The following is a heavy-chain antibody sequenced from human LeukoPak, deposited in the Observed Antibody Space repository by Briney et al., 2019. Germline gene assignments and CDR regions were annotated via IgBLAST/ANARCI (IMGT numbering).Heavy chain of an antibody. CDR1: GFTLSSYW. J-gene: IGHJ5*02. CDR2: INEDGSKK. CDR3: AGGSQLGGFDP. V-gene: IGHV3-7*01. D-gene: IGHD1-26*01. Sequence: GGSLRLSCAASGFTLSSYWMSWVRQAPGMGLGWVANINEDGSKKFYVDSVKGRFTISRDNAKNSLYLQMNSLRAEDTAVYYCAGGSQLGGFDPWGQGTLVTVSS.